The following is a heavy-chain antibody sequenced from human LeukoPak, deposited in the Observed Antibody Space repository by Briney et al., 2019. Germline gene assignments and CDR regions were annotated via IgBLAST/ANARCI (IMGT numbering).Heavy chain of an antibody. J-gene: IGHJ6*02. Sequence: GRSLTLSCAASGFTFSRYGMHWLRQGPGNGLEWVAVVSDDGNHKYYADSVKGRFTISRDNSKNTLYLQMNSLRAEDTAVYYCANAGRDSTSTISCGMDVWGQGTTVTVSS. CDR3: ANAGRDSTSTISCGMDV. D-gene: IGHD6-13*01. V-gene: IGHV3-30*18. CDR2: VSDDGNHK. CDR1: GFTFSRYG.